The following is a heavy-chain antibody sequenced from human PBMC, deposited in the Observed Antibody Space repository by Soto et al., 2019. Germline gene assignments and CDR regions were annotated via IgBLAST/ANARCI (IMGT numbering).Heavy chain of an antibody. D-gene: IGHD3-9*01. CDR3: ATREGGYFDWYNAY. Sequence: ASVKVSCKVSGYTLTELSMHWVRQAPGKGLEWMGGFDPEDGETIYAQKFQGRVTMTEDTSTDTAYMELSSLRSEDTAVYYCATREGGYFDWYNAYWGQGTLVTVSS. CDR2: FDPEDGET. J-gene: IGHJ4*02. CDR1: GYTLTELS. V-gene: IGHV1-24*01.